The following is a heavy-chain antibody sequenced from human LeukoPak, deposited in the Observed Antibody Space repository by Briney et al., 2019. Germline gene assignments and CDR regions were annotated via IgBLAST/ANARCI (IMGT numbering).Heavy chain of an antibody. CDR2: IYYSGST. V-gene: IGHV4-39*07. CDR3: ASGTISYDSSGYELDY. D-gene: IGHD3-22*01. Sequence: SETLSLTCTVSGGSISSSSYYWGWIRQPPGKGLEWIGSIYYSGSTYYNPSLKSRVTISVDTSKNQFSLKLSSVTAADAAVYYCASGTISYDSSGYELDYWGQGTLVTVSS. CDR1: GGSISSSSYY. J-gene: IGHJ4*02.